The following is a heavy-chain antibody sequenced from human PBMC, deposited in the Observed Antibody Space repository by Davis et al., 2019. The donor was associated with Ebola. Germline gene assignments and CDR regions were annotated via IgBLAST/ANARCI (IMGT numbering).Heavy chain of an antibody. J-gene: IGHJ4*02. D-gene: IGHD3-22*01. CDR1: GFTFSSYW. CDR3: VRLMHDSSGYYSAFDY. Sequence: GESLKISCAASGFTFSSYWMSWVCQAPGKGLEWVSSITRNSDYLYYTNSVKGRFTTSRDNAKKSLFLQMNSLRAEDTALYFCVRLMHDSSGYYSAFDYWGQGTLVTVSS. CDR2: ITRNSDYL. V-gene: IGHV3-21*01.